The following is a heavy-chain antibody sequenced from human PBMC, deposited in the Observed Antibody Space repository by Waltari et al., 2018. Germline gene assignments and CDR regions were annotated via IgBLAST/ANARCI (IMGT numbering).Heavy chain of an antibody. J-gene: IGHJ5*02. CDR3: VRLRTGTLEFDP. CDR1: GDSIDNDAFA. CDR2: VSEGGTS. V-gene: IGHV4-30-2*06. Sequence: QLQLQESGSGLVKPSQTLSLTCAVSGDSIDNDAFAWSWNRQSPGKGLEWLGFVSEGGTSNSNPSLTSRVRMSMNRPKNQFSLTLSAVTAADTAVYYWVRLRTGTLEFDPWGQGTLVTVSS. D-gene: IGHD1-7*01.